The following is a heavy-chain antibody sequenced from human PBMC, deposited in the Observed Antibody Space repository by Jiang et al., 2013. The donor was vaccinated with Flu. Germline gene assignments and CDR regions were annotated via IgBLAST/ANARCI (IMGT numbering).Heavy chain of an antibody. CDR3: ARDRWAYYDSHGYDS. Sequence: SGAEVKKPGASVKVSCKASGYTFNTYDISWVRQAPGQGLEWMGWISGNNGKTHYAEKLQDRVTMTTDTSTGTAYMELRSLRSDDTAVYYCARDRWAYYDSHGYDSWGQGTLVTVSS. J-gene: IGHJ4*02. V-gene: IGHV1-18*01. CDR2: ISGNNGKT. CDR1: GYTFNTYD. D-gene: IGHD3-22*01.